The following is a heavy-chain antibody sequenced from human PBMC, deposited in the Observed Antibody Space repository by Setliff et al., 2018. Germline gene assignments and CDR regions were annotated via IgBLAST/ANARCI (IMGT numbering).Heavy chain of an antibody. CDR2: ISASGRTT. J-gene: IGHJ3*02. V-gene: IGHV3-23*01. CDR3: AREGADLEYCTGGTCWDAFDM. CDR1: GFTFSNYA. D-gene: IGHD2-15*01. Sequence: PGGSLRLSCVASGFTFSNYAMSWVRQAPGKGLEWVSAISASGRTTYSADSVKGRFTISRDNSKNTLSLQMNSLRADDTAVYYCAREGADLEYCTGGTCWDAFDMWGQGTMVTVSS.